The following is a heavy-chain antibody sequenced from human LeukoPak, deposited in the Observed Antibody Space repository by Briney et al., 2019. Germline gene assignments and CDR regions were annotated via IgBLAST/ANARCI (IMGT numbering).Heavy chain of an antibody. V-gene: IGHV1-2*02. J-gene: IGHJ5*02. CDR1: GYAFTGYY. CDR2: INPNSGGT. D-gene: IGHD1-26*01. Sequence: ASVKVSCKASGYAFTGYYMHWVRQAPGQGLEWMGWINPNSGGTNYAQKFQGRVTRTRDTSISTAYMEMSRLRSDDTAVYYCAREWGSYYKNWFDPWGQGTLVTVSS. CDR3: AREWGSYYKNWFDP.